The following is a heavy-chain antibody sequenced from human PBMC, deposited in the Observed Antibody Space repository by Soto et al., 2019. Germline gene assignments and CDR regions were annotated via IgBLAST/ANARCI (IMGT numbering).Heavy chain of an antibody. V-gene: IGHV3-30-3*01. CDR2: ISYDGSNK. D-gene: IGHD1-20*01. Sequence: QVQLVESGGGVVQPGRSLRLSCAASGFTFSSYALHWVRQAPGKGLEWVAVISYDGSNKYYADSVKGRFTFSRDNSRNTLYLQINSLRGEDTAVYYCARESPLTGTVGYWGQGTLVTVSS. J-gene: IGHJ4*02. CDR3: ARESPLTGTVGY. CDR1: GFTFSSYA.